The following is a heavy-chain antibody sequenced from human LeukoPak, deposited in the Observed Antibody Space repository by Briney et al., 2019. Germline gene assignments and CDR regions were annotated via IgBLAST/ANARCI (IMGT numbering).Heavy chain of an antibody. Sequence: GGSLRLSCAASGLTFSSYAMHWARQAPGKGLQWVAVISYDGSNKYYADSVKGRFTISRDNSKNTLYLQMNSLRAEDTAVSYCAREYCSRTSCYLAGWFDPWGQGTLVTVSS. CDR1: GLTFSSYA. CDR2: ISYDGSNK. J-gene: IGHJ5*02. V-gene: IGHV3-30-3*01. CDR3: AREYCSRTSCYLAGWFDP. D-gene: IGHD2-2*01.